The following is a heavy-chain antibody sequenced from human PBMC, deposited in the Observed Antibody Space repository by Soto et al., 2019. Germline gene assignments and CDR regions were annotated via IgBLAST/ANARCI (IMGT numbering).Heavy chain of an antibody. D-gene: IGHD3-22*01. Sequence: SETVSLTCSVSGGSISSSTNYWGWIRPPPGKGLEWIGSIYYGGSTYYNPSLKSRVTISVDTSKNQFSLKLSSVTAADTAVYYCASTDYYDSGGYYNWGQGTLVTVSS. CDR1: GGSISSSTNY. J-gene: IGHJ4*02. CDR2: IYYGGST. V-gene: IGHV4-39*07. CDR3: ASTDYYDSGGYYN.